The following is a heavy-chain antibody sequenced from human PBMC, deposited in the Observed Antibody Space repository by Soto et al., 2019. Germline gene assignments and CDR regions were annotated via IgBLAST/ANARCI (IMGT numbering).Heavy chain of an antibody. J-gene: IGHJ6*02. CDR2: IIPIFGTA. CDR3: ARDRYCSSTSCPYYYYYGMDV. D-gene: IGHD2-2*01. CDR1: GGTFSSYA. Sequence: QVQLVQSGAEVKKPGSSVKVSCKASGGTFSSYAISWVRQAPGQGLEWMGGIIPIFGTANYAQKFQGRVTLIADKSTSTAYMELSSLRSEDTAVYYCARDRYCSSTSCPYYYYYGMDVWGQGTTVTVSS. V-gene: IGHV1-69*06.